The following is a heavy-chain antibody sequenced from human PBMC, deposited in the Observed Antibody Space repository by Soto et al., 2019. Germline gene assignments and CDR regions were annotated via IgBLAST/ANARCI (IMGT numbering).Heavy chain of an antibody. J-gene: IGHJ3*02. CDR2: ISSSSSYI. Sequence: GGSLRLSCAASGFTFSSYSMNWVRQAPGKGLEWVSSISSSSSYIYYADSVKGRFTISRDNAKNSLYLQMNSLRAEDTAVYYCARAMVAITGTKFAFDIWGQGTMVTVSS. CDR3: ARAMVAITGTKFAFDI. D-gene: IGHD1-7*01. V-gene: IGHV3-21*01. CDR1: GFTFSSYS.